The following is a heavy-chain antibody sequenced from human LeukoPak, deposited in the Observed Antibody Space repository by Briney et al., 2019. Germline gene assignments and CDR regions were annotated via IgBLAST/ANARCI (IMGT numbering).Heavy chain of an antibody. CDR3: AVIAAAGTAY. CDR2: IYYSGST. J-gene: IGHJ4*02. CDR1: GGSISSYY. D-gene: IGHD6-13*01. V-gene: IGHV4-59*08. Sequence: SETLSLTCTVSGGSISSYYWSWIRQPPGKGLEWVGYIYYSGSTNYNPSLKSRVTISVDTSKNQFSLKLSSVTAADTAVYYCAVIAAAGTAYWGQGTLVTVSS.